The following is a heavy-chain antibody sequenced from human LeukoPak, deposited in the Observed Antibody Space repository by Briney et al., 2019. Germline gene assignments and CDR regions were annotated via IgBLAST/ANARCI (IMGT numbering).Heavy chain of an antibody. J-gene: IGHJ4*02. CDR3: ARDSLGPTAAAGKVY. Sequence: PGGSLRLSCAASGFTFSSYSMNWVRQAPGKGLEWVSSISSSSSYIYYADSVKGRFTISRDNAKNSLYLQMNSLRDEDTAVYYCARDSLGPTAAAGKVYWGQGTLVTVSS. D-gene: IGHD6-13*01. CDR1: GFTFSSYS. V-gene: IGHV3-21*01. CDR2: ISSSSSYI.